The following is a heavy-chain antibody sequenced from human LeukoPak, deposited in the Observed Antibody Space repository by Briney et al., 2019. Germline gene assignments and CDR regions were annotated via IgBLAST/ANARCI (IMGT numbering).Heavy chain of an antibody. CDR3: ASTTVTTSDRILFDP. V-gene: IGHV1-69*02. CDR2: IIPILGIA. Sequence: ASVKVSCKASGGTFSSYTIGWVRQAPGQGLEWMGRIIPILGIANYAQKFQGRVTITADKSTSTAYMELSSLRSEDTAVYYCASTTVTTSDRILFDPWGQGTLVTVSS. J-gene: IGHJ5*02. CDR1: GGTFSSYT. D-gene: IGHD4-11*01.